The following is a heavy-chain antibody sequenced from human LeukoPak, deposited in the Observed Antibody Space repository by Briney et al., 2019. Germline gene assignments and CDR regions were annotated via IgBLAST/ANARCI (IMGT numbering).Heavy chain of an antibody. CDR2: INPSGGST. V-gene: IGHV1-46*01. CDR1: GYTFTIYF. D-gene: IGHD3-3*01. CDR3: ARDSPYSITIFGVAPLYYYGMDV. J-gene: IGHJ6*02. Sequence: ASVKVSCKASGYTFTIYFMHWVRQAPGQGLEWMGIINPSGGSTSYAQKFQGRVTMTRDTSTSTVYMELSSLRSEDTAVYYCARDSPYSITIFGVAPLYYYGMDVWGQGTTVTVSS.